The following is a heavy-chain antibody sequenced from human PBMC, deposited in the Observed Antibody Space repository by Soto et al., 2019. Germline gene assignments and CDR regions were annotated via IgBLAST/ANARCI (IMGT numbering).Heavy chain of an antibody. CDR3: ARAENGEAGTYYYYYGMDV. J-gene: IGHJ6*02. V-gene: IGHV1-69*01. D-gene: IGHD6-19*01. CDR1: GGTFSSYA. Sequence: QVQLVQSGAEVKKPGSSVKVSCKASGGTFSSYAISWVRQAPGQGLEWMGGIIPIFGTANYAQKFQGRVTITADESTSTAYMELSSLRSEDTAAYYCARAENGEAGTYYYYYGMDVWGQGTTVTVSS. CDR2: IIPIFGTA.